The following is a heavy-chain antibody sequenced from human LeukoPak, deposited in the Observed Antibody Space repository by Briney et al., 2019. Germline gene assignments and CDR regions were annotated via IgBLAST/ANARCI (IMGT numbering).Heavy chain of an antibody. Sequence: SLRLSCAASGFTFSDYYMSWVRQAPGKGLEWVGFIRSKAYGGTTEYAASVKGRFTISRDDSKSIAYLQMNSLKTEDTAVYYCTRGEEYSSSYPYYGMDVWGQGTLVTVSS. CDR2: IRSKAYGGTT. CDR1: GFTFSDYY. V-gene: IGHV3-49*04. J-gene: IGHJ6*02. D-gene: IGHD6-6*01. CDR3: TRGEEYSSSYPYYGMDV.